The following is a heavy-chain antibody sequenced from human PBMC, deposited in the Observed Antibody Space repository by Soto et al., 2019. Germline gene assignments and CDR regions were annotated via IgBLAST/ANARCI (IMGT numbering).Heavy chain of an antibody. Sequence: QVQLVQSGAEVKKPGASVKVSCKASGYTFTSYDINWVRQATGQGLEWTGWMNPNSGNTGYAQKFQGRVTMTRNTSISTGDMELSSLRSEDTAVYYCARGQLDADCDFWSGSRYDWFDPLGQGIMDTVSS. CDR1: GYTFTSYD. CDR2: MNPNSGNT. J-gene: IGHJ5*02. V-gene: IGHV1-8*01. CDR3: ARGQLDADCDFWSGSRYDWFDP. D-gene: IGHD3-3*01.